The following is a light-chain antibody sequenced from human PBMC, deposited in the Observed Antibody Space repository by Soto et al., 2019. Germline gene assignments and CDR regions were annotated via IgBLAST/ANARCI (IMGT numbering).Light chain of an antibody. Sequence: EIVLTQSPATLSLSPGERATLSCRASQSVSSYLAWYQQKPGQAPRLLIYDASNRATGIPARFSGSGSGTDFTLTISSLEPEDFAFYDCPQRINWPPSFGGGTKVEIK. CDR3: PQRINWPPS. J-gene: IGKJ4*01. V-gene: IGKV3-11*01. CDR1: QSVSSY. CDR2: DAS.